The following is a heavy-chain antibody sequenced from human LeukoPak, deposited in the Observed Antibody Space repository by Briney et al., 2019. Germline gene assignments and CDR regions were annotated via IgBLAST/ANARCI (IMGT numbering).Heavy chain of an antibody. CDR1: GGSISSSSYY. D-gene: IGHD3-16*02. CDR2: IYYSGST. Sequence: PSETLSLTCTVSGGSISSSSYYWGWIRQPPGKGLEWIGSIYYSGSTYYNPSLKSRVTISVDTSKNQFSLKLSSVTAADTAVYYCARDRVHYDYVWGSYRFFDYWGQGTLVTVSS. V-gene: IGHV4-39*02. CDR3: ARDRVHYDYVWGSYRFFDY. J-gene: IGHJ4*02.